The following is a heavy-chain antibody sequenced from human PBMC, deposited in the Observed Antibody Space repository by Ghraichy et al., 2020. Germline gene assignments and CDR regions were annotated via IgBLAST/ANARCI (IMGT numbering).Heavy chain of an antibody. CDR2: IYHSGTT. Sequence: ETLSLTCTVSGGSVTTGTYYWSWIRQPPGKGLEWIGYIYHSGTTNYNSSLTSRVTISIDTSKNQFSLRLTSVTAADTAVYYCARTNPGLTTALADYYGMDIWGQGTTVTVSS. D-gene: IGHD4-11*01. V-gene: IGHV4-61*01. J-gene: IGHJ6*02. CDR1: GGSVTTGTYY. CDR3: ARTNPGLTTALADYYGMDI.